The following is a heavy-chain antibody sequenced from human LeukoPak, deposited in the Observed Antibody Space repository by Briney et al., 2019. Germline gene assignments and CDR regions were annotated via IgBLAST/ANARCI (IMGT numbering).Heavy chain of an antibody. J-gene: IGHJ4*02. V-gene: IGHV4-31*03. D-gene: IGHD3-10*01. CDR2: IYYTGST. CDR1: GSSISSGEYY. Sequence: PSETLSLTCTVSGSSISSGEYYWSWIRQHPGKGLEWIGYIYYTGSTYYNPSLKSRVTISGDTSNNQFSLKLTSVTAADTAVYYCARIYYYGSGTYWEGTGEQYYFDYWGQGTLVTVSS. CDR3: ARIYYYGSGTYWEGTGEQYYFDY.